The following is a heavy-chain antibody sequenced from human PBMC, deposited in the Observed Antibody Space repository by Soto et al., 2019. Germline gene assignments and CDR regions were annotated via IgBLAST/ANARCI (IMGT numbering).Heavy chain of an antibody. CDR3: ARESYCGGDCYSGFDY. J-gene: IGHJ4*02. D-gene: IGHD2-21*02. CDR2: IYYSGST. Sequence: QVQLQESGPGLVKPSETLSLTCTVSGGSISSYYWSWIRQPPGKGLEWIGYIYYSGSTNYNPSLKSRVTISGDTSMNPFSLKLSSVTAADTAVYYCARESYCGGDCYSGFDYWGPGPLVTVSS. CDR1: GGSISSYY. V-gene: IGHV4-59*01.